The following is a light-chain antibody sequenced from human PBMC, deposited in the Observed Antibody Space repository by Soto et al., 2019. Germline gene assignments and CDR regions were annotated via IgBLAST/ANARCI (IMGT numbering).Light chain of an antibody. J-gene: IGKJ1*01. CDR3: QQYGSSPRT. V-gene: IGKV3-20*01. CDR2: GAS. Sequence: ESVLTQSPGTLSLSPGERATLSCRASQSVSSNYLAWYQQKPGQAPRLLIYGASTRASGIPDRFSGSGSGTDFTLTISRLEPEDSAVYYCQQYGSSPRTFGQGTKVEMK. CDR1: QSVSSNY.